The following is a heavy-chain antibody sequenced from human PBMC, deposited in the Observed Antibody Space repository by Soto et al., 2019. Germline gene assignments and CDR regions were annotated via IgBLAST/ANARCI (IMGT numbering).Heavy chain of an antibody. Sequence: QVQLVESGGGVVQPGRSLRLSCAASGFTFSSYSMHWVRQAPGKGLEWVAVISYDGSNKYYADSVKGRFTISRDNSKNTLYLQMNSLRAEATAVYYCAPWFGAFDYWGQGTLVTVSS. CDR3: APWFGAFDY. V-gene: IGHV3-30*03. CDR2: ISYDGSNK. CDR1: GFTFSSYS. D-gene: IGHD3-10*01. J-gene: IGHJ4*02.